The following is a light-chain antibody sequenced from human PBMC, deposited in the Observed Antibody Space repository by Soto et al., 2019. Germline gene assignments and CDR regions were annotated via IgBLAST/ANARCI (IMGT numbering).Light chain of an antibody. CDR3: ISSADNNNGYVA. CDR2: EVN. V-gene: IGLV2-8*01. J-gene: IGLJ2*01. CDR1: SSDVGGYNS. Sequence: QSALTQPPSASGSPGQSVTISCTGTSSDVGGYNSVSWYQQHPGKAPKLMIYEVNKRPSGVPDRFSGSKSGNTASLTVSGLQAKDEADYYCISSADNNNGYVAIGGGTKLTVL.